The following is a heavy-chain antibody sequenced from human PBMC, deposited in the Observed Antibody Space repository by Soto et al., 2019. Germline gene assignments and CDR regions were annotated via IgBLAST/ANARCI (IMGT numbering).Heavy chain of an antibody. CDR2: IYYSGST. D-gene: IGHD1-26*01. V-gene: IGHV4-61*01. Sequence: SETLSLTCTVSGGSVSSGSYYWSWIRQPPGKGLEWIGYIYYSGSTNYNPSLKSRVTISVDTSKNPFSLKLSSVTAADTAVYYCAREKIVGATDYYYGMDVWGQGTTVTVSS. CDR3: AREKIVGATDYYYGMDV. CDR1: GGSVSSGSYY. J-gene: IGHJ6*02.